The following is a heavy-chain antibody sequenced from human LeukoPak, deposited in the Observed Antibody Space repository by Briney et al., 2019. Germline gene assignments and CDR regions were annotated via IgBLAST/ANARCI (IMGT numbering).Heavy chain of an antibody. CDR1: GFIFISYG. CDR3: AKRPSDYGDYVTYFDY. CDR2: ISDDGRNK. J-gene: IGHJ4*02. D-gene: IGHD4-17*01. V-gene: IGHV3-30*18. Sequence: PGGSLRLSCAASGFIFISYGMHWVRQAPGKGLEWVGVISDDGRNKKYADSVKGRLTISRDNSKDTLYLQMNSLRDEDTAVYYCAKRPSDYGDYVTYFDYWGQGTRVTVSS.